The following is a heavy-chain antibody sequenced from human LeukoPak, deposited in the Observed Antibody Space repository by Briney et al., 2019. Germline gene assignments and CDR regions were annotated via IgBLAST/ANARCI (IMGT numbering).Heavy chain of an antibody. V-gene: IGHV3-9*03. CDR2: ISWNSGSI. Sequence: PGGSLRLSCAAPGFTFDDYAMHWVRQAPGKGLEWVSGISWNSGSIGYADSVKGRFTISRDNAKNSLYLQMNSLRGEDMALYYCAEDMSVGAARGMDVWGKGTMVTVSS. D-gene: IGHD6-6*01. CDR3: AEDMSVGAARGMDV. CDR1: GFTFDDYA. J-gene: IGHJ6*03.